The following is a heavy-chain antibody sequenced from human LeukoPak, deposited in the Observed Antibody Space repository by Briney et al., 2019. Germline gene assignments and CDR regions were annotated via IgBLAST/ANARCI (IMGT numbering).Heavy chain of an antibody. Sequence: GGSLRLSCAASGFTISTYGMSWVRQAPGKGLEWVSSISGPTTYYADSVKGRFTISRDTSKNSVYLQMNSLSAEDTAVYYCAKSVYHSGNYWGQGTLVTVSP. V-gene: IGHV3-23*01. CDR2: ISGPTT. CDR3: AKSVYHSGNY. D-gene: IGHD3-10*01. J-gene: IGHJ4*02. CDR1: GFTISTYG.